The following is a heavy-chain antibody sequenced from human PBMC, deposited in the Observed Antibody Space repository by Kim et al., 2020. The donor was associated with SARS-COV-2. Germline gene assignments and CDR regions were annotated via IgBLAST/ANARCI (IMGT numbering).Heavy chain of an antibody. CDR3: ARRHYYDSTTDAFDI. V-gene: IGHV5-51*01. D-gene: IGHD3-22*01. Sequence: PSFQGQVTISADKSISTAYLQWSSLKASDTAMYYCARRHYYDSTTDAFDIWGQGTMVTVSS. J-gene: IGHJ3*02.